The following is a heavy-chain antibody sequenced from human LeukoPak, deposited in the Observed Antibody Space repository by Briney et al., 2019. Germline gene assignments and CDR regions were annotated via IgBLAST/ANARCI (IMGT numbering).Heavy chain of an antibody. CDR3: ARSRAFNSGAFDP. CDR1: GDSVSSGSYY. V-gene: IGHV4-61*01. J-gene: IGHJ5*02. Sequence: SETLSLTCTVSGDSVSSGSYYWSWIRQPPGKGLEWIGYIYYSGSTNYNPSLKSRVTISVDTSKNQFSLRLNSVTAADTAVYYCARSRAFNSGAFDPWGQGSLVTVSS. D-gene: IGHD1-26*01. CDR2: IYYSGST.